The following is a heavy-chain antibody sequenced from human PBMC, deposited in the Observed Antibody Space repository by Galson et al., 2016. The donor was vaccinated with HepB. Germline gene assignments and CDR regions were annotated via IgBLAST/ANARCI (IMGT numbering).Heavy chain of an antibody. CDR1: GLTFKNYA. J-gene: IGHJ4*02. V-gene: IGHV3-23*01. Sequence: SLSLSCAASGLTFKNYAMSWVRQAPGKGLEWVSTINGGDGLNTYYADSVRGRFTISRDSSKSALNLQMNSLRVDDTAVYCCAILSWGGSWYGDWGQGTLVTGSS. CDR3: AILSWGGSWYGD. CDR2: INGGDGLNT. D-gene: IGHD6-13*01.